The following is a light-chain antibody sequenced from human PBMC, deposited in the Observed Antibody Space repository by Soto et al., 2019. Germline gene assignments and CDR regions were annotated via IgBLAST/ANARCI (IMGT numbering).Light chain of an antibody. V-gene: IGKV2-28*01. CDR2: MGF. J-gene: IGKJ1*01. Sequence: DIVMTQSPLSLPVTPGEAASISCRSSQSLLHKNKNNYFNWYLQKPGQSPQLLIYMGFKRASGVPDRFSGSGSGTYFTLKISTVEAEDAGVYYCMQALQTPRTVGQGTKVDIK. CDR1: QSLLHKNKNNY. CDR3: MQALQTPRT.